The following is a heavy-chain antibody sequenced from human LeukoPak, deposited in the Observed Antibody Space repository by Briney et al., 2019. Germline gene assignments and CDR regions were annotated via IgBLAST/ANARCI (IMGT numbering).Heavy chain of an antibody. CDR3: ARDKKPTVSYFDY. D-gene: IGHD4-17*01. V-gene: IGHV3-21*01. J-gene: IGHJ4*02. CDR1: GFTFSSYT. CDR2: ISSSSTHI. Sequence: KPGGSLRLSCSASGFTFSSYTMNWVRQAPGKGLDWVSSISSSSTHIFYADSVKGRFTISRDNSKNTLYLQMNSLRAEDTAVYYCARDKKPTVSYFDYWGQGTLVTVSS.